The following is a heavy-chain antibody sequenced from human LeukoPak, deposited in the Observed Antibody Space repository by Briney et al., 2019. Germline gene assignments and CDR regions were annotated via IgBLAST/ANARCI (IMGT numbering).Heavy chain of an antibody. J-gene: IGHJ5*02. CDR2: IYYSGST. CDR1: GGSISSSSYY. D-gene: IGHD3-22*01. Sequence: SETLSLTCTVSGGSISSSSYYWGWIRQPPGKGLEWIGSIYYSGSTYYNPSLKSRVTISVDTSKNQFSLKLSSVTAADTAVYYCARDNTRTTKKTDYDSSGYMGPQVVIRDHWFDPRGQGTLVTVSS. V-gene: IGHV4-39*07. CDR3: ARDNTRTTKKTDYDSSGYMGPQVVIRDHWFDP.